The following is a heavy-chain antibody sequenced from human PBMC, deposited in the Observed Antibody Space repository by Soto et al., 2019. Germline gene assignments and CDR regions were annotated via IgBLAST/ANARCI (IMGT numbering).Heavy chain of an antibody. D-gene: IGHD6-6*01. J-gene: IGHJ4*02. Sequence: ASVKVSCKASGDTFTSYAMHWVRQAPGQRLEWMGWINAGNGNTKYSQKFQGRVTITRDTSASTAYMELSSLRSEDTAVYYCERALSRHGQLVHFEYWGQGTLVTVSS. V-gene: IGHV1-3*01. CDR3: ERALSRHGQLVHFEY. CDR2: INAGNGNT. CDR1: GDTFTSYA.